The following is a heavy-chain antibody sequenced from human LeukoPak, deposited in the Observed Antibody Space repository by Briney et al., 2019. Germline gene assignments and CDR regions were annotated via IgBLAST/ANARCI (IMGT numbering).Heavy chain of an antibody. CDR3: ARAVRPPGGHYFDY. D-gene: IGHD3-10*01. CDR2: ISSSSSYI. J-gene: IGHJ4*02. Sequence: KPGGSLRLSCAASGFTFSSYSMNWVRQAPGKGLEWVSSISSSSSYIYYADSVKGRFTISRDNAKNSLYLQMNSLRAEDTAVYYCARAVRPPGGHYFDYWGQGTLVTVSS. CDR1: GFTFSSYS. V-gene: IGHV3-21*01.